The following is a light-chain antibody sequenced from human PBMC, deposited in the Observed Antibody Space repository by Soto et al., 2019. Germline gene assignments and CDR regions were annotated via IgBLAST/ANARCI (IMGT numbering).Light chain of an antibody. CDR2: KDN. Sequence: NFMLTQPHSVSESPGKTVTMSCTRSSGSIANNFVQWYQQRPGSSPTNVIYKDNQRPSGVPDRFSGSIDSSSNSASLSISGLKTEDEADYYCQSYDNNNHWVFGGGTKLTVL. J-gene: IGLJ3*02. CDR3: QSYDNNNHWV. V-gene: IGLV6-57*01. CDR1: SGSIANNF.